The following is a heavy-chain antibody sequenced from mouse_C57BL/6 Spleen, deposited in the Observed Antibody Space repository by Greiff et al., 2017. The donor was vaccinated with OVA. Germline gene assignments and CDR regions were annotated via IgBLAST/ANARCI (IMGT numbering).Heavy chain of an antibody. CDR3: ARGGYYGNYVPFAY. D-gene: IGHD2-1*01. CDR1: GYAFTNYL. CDR2: INPGSGGT. Sequence: QVQLQQSGAELVRPGTSVKVSCKASGYAFTNYLIEWVKQRPGQGLEWIGVINPGSGGTNYNEKFKGKATLTADKSSSTAYMQLSSLTSEDSAVYFGARGGYYGNYVPFAYWGQGTLVTVSA. V-gene: IGHV1-54*01. J-gene: IGHJ3*01.